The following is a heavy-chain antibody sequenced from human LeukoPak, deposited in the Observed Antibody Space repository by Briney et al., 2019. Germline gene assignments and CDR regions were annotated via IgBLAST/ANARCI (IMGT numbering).Heavy chain of an antibody. V-gene: IGHV1-69*13. CDR3: ARRHRYSSSLDAFDI. J-gene: IGHJ3*02. Sequence: ASVKVSCKASGGTFSSYAISWVRQAPGQGLEWMGGIIPIFGTANYAQKFQGRVTITADESTSTAYMELSSLRSEDTAVYYCARRHRYSSSLDAFDIWGQGTMVTVSS. CDR1: GGTFSSYA. CDR2: IIPIFGTA. D-gene: IGHD6-6*01.